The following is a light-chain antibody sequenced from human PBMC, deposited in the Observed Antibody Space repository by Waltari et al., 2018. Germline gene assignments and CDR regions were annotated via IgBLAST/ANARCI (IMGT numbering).Light chain of an antibody. CDR2: KVS. V-gene: IGKV2-30*01. Sequence: DVVLTQSPLSLPVTLGQPASISCRPSKALVYSVGTTYFNWFQQRPCQSPRRLIYKVSDLDSGVPDRFSGSGSGTDFALKISRVEAEDVVVYYYCMQTSHWPYTFGQGTKLEIK. CDR3: MQTSHWPYT. CDR1: KALVYSVGTTY. J-gene: IGKJ2*01.